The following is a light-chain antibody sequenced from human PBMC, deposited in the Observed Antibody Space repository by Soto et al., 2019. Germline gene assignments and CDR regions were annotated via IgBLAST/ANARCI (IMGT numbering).Light chain of an antibody. CDR3: QQYNVYPWT. CDR2: EAS. Sequence: DIQMTQSPSTLSASVGDRVTITCRASQSISSWLAWYQQKAGEAPKLLIYEASSLESGVPSRFGGSGSGTEFTLTISSLQSDDFATYYCQQYNVYPWTFGQGTKVDIK. V-gene: IGKV1-5*03. J-gene: IGKJ1*01. CDR1: QSISSW.